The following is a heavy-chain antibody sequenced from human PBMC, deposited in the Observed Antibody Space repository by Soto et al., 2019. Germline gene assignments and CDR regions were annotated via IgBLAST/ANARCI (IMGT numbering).Heavy chain of an antibody. D-gene: IGHD3-10*01. J-gene: IGHJ3*02. CDR2: IKQDGSEK. V-gene: IGHV3-7*01. CDR3: AREPLEYYYTSGTRPGAFDI. CDR1: GFTFSHYW. Sequence: GGSLRLSCAASGFTFSHYWMTWVRQAPGKGLEWVANIKQDGSEKNYVDSVKGRFTISRDNARNSLSLQMNSLRADDTAVYYCAREPLEYYYTSGTRPGAFDIWGQGTMVTVSS.